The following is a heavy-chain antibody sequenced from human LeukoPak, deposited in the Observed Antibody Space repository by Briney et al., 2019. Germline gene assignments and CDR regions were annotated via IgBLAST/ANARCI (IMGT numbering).Heavy chain of an antibody. D-gene: IGHD5-12*01. CDR2: IYSSGTI. J-gene: IGHJ5*02. CDR3: ARVATRYSGYDYKVASWFDP. V-gene: IGHV4-59*12. CDR1: SGSISSYY. Sequence: SETLSLTCTVSSGSISSYYWSWIRQPPGKGLEWLGYIYSSGTINFNPSLKSRLTMSVDTSKNQFSLKMSSVTAADTAVYYCARVATRYSGYDYKVASWFDPWGQGTLVTVSS.